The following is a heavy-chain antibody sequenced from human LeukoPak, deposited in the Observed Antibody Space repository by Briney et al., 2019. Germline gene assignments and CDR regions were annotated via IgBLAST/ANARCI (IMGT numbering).Heavy chain of an antibody. Sequence: GGSLRLSCAASGFTFSSYAMHWVRQAPGRGLEWVAFIRYDGNNKNYADSVKGRFTISRDNSKDTLYLQMNSLRAEDTAVYYCAKGDDYGANTRLPRYNWFDPWGQGTLVTVSS. CDR1: GFTFSSYA. J-gene: IGHJ5*02. D-gene: IGHD4-23*01. CDR3: AKGDDYGANTRLPRYNWFDP. V-gene: IGHV3-30*02. CDR2: IRYDGNNK.